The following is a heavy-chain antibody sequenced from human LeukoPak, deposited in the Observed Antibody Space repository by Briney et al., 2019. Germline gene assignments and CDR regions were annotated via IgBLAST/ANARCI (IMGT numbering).Heavy chain of an antibody. J-gene: IGHJ6*02. CDR1: GGSISSYY. V-gene: IGHV4-59*01. CDR2: IYYSGST. CDR3: ASVPYLGYCSGGSCFYPDV. D-gene: IGHD2-15*01. Sequence: SETLSLTCTVSGGSISSYYWSWIRQPPGKGLEWIGYIYYSGSTNYNPSLKSRVTISVDTSKNQFSLKLSSVTAADTAVYYCASVPYLGYCSGGSCFYPDVWGQGTTVTVSS.